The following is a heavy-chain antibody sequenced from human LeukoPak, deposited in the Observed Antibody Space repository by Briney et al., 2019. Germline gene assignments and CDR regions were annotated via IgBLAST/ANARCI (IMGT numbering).Heavy chain of an antibody. CDR3: AREATVGATKGRWFDP. J-gene: IGHJ5*02. D-gene: IGHD1-26*01. Sequence: SETLSLTCAVSGGSISSGGYSWSWIRQPPGKGLEWIGYIYHSGSTYYNPSLKSRVTISVDRSKNQFSLKLSSVTAADTAVYYCAREATVGATKGRWFDPWGQGTLVTVSS. CDR1: GGSISSGGYS. CDR2: IYHSGST. V-gene: IGHV4-30-2*01.